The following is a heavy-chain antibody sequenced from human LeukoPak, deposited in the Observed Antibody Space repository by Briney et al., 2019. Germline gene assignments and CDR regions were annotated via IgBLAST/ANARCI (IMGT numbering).Heavy chain of an antibody. J-gene: IGHJ6*03. CDR3: AKTAERYCSSTSCYYNYYMDV. D-gene: IGHD2-2*01. V-gene: IGHV3-30*02. CDR2: IRYDGSNK. CDR1: GFTFSSYG. Sequence: PGGSLRLSCAASGFTFSSYGMHWVRQAPGKGLEWVAFIRYDGSNKYYADSVKGRFTIPRDNSKNTLYLQMNSLRAEDTAVYYCAKTAERYCSSTSCYYNYYMDVWGKGTTVTVSS.